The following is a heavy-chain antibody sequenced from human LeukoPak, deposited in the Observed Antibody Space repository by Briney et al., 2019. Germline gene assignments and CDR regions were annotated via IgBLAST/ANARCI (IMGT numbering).Heavy chain of an antibody. V-gene: IGHV3-64*01. Sequence: GGFLRLSCAASGFTFSSYAMHWVRQAPGEGLEYVSAISSNGGSTYYANSVKGRFTISRDNSKNTLYLQMGSLRAEDMAVYYCARDPTAQVGSGAFDIWGQGTMVTVSS. CDR2: ISSNGGST. D-gene: IGHD1-26*01. CDR3: ARDPTAQVGSGAFDI. CDR1: GFTFSSYA. J-gene: IGHJ3*02.